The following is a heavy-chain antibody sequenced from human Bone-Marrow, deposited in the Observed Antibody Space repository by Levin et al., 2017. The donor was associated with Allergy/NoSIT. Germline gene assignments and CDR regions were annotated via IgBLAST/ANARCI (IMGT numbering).Heavy chain of an antibody. CDR3: ARVSIAAARGPKNLNYYFDY. CDR1: GFTFSSSS. V-gene: IGHV3-21*01. J-gene: IGHJ4*02. D-gene: IGHD6-13*01. Sequence: LSLTCAASGFTFSSSSMNWVRQAPGKGLEWVSSISSSSSYIYYADSVKGRFTISRDNAKNSLYLQMNSLRAEDTAVYYCARVSIAAARGPKNLNYYFDYWGQGTLVTVSS. CDR2: ISSSSSYI.